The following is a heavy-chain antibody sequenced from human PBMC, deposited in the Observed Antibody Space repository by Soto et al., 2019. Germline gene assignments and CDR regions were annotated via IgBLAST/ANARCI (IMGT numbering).Heavy chain of an antibody. CDR1: GGTFSNYA. D-gene: IGHD3-22*01. CDR2: IIPIFGTA. CDR3: ARNGKTGGYPPFDY. V-gene: IGHV1-69*13. Sequence: SVKVSCKASGGTFSNYAISWVRQAPGQGLEWMGGIIPIFGTANYAQKFQGRVTITADESTSTAYMELSSLRSEDTAVYYCARNGKTGGYPPFDYWGQGTLVTVSS. J-gene: IGHJ4*02.